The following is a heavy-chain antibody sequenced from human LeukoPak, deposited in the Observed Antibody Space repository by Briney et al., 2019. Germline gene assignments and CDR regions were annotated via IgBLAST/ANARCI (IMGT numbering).Heavy chain of an antibody. Sequence: GGSLRLSCAASGFPFSNFAMHWVRLAPGKGLEYVSGVSTGGDKTYYANSVKGRFTVSRDNSKNTVYLQMGSLRDEDMAVYYCARGRSDLSFLCLCYYGLDVWGQGTTVTVSS. CDR3: ARGRSDLSFLCLCYYGLDV. D-gene: IGHD2/OR15-2a*01. CDR1: GFPFSNFA. J-gene: IGHJ6*02. V-gene: IGHV3-64*01. CDR2: VSTGGDKT.